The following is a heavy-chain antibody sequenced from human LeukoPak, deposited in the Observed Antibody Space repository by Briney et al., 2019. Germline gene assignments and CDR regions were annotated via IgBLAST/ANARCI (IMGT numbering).Heavy chain of an antibody. J-gene: IGHJ3*02. CDR3: AKVVSGGSGAALGAFDI. D-gene: IGHD2-15*01. CDR1: GFTFSSYA. V-gene: IGHV3-23*01. Sequence: TGGSPRLSCAASGFTFSSYAMSWVRQAPGKGLEWVSAISGSGGSTYYADSVKGRFTISRDNSKNTLYLQMNSLRAEDTAVYYCAKVVSGGSGAALGAFDIWGQGTMVTVSS. CDR2: ISGSGGST.